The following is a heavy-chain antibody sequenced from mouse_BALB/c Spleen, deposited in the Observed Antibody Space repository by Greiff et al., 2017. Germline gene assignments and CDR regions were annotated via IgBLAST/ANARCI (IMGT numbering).Heavy chain of an antibody. CDR2: IDTSDSYT. CDR1: GYTFTDYW. V-gene: IGHV1-69*01. J-gene: IGHJ3*01. Sequence: QVQLQQPGAELVMPGASVKMSCKASGYTFTDYWMHWVKQRPGQGLEWIGAIDTSDSYTSYNQKFKGKATLTVDESSSTAYMQLSSLTSEDSAVYYCARDYYGSPFAYWGQGTLVTVSA. D-gene: IGHD1-1*01. CDR3: ARDYYGSPFAY.